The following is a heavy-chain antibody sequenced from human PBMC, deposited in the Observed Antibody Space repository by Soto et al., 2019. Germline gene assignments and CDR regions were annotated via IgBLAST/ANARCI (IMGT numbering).Heavy chain of an antibody. CDR2: IYYTGRT. CDR1: CGSVTIGRYY. Sequence: SLTCTVSCGSVTIGRYYWSWSRQPPGEGLEWIGYIYYTGRTSYSSSLKSRVTISVDTPENQFSLKLSSVTAADTAKYYCARSGAGSGWLGGQGTQVTVSS. V-gene: IGHV4-61*01. D-gene: IGHD6-19*01. J-gene: IGHJ4*02. CDR3: ARSGAGSGWL.